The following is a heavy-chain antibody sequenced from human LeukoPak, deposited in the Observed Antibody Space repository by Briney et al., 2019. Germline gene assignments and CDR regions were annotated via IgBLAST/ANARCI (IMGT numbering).Heavy chain of an antibody. D-gene: IGHD3-10*01. J-gene: IGHJ6*03. V-gene: IGHV3-66*01. CDR2: IYSGGST. CDR1: GFTVSSNY. Sequence: PGGSLRLSCAASGFTVSSNYMSWVRQAPGKGLEWVSVIYSGGSTYYADSVKGRFTISRDNSKNTLYLQMNSLRAEDTAVYYCARDRITMVRGVPSYYMDVWGKGTTVTISS. CDR3: ARDRITMVRGVPSYYMDV.